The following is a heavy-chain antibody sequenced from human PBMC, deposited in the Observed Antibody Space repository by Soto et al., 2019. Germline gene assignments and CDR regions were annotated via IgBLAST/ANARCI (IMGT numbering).Heavy chain of an antibody. Sequence: QVQLVESGGGVVQPGRSLRLSCAASGFTFSSYGMHWVRQAPGKGLEWVAVISYDGSNKYYADSVKGRFTISRDNSKNTLYLQMNSLRAEDTAVYYCAKEPRDSSSWYVYYDYGMDVW. CDR1: GFTFSSYG. CDR3: AKEPRDSSSWYVYYDYGMDV. J-gene: IGHJ6*01. V-gene: IGHV3-30*18. CDR2: ISYDGSNK. D-gene: IGHD6-13*01.